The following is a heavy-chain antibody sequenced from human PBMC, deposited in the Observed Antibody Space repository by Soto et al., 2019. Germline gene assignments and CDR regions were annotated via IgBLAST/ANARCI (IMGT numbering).Heavy chain of an antibody. CDR1: GFTFSNAW. CDR2: IKSKTDGGIT. Sequence: EVQLVESGGGLVKPGGSLRLSCAASGFTFSNAWMSWVRQAPGKGLEWVGRIKSKTDGGITDYAAPVKGRFTISRDDSKNTLYLQMNSLKTEDTAVYYCTTEAAAPYNWFDPWGQGTLVTVSS. J-gene: IGHJ5*02. D-gene: IGHD6-13*01. V-gene: IGHV3-15*01. CDR3: TTEAAAPYNWFDP.